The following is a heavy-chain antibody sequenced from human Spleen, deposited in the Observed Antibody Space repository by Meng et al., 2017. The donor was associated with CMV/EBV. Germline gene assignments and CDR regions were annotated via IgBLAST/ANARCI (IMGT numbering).Heavy chain of an antibody. CDR3: AREYGNWLDP. V-gene: IGHV3-48*03. D-gene: IGHD4-17*01. CDR1: GFSLSTSG. CDR2: ISSSSSSI. J-gene: IGHJ5*02. Sequence: LTLTCTFSGFSLSTSGMSVNWVRQAPGKGLEWISYISSSSSSIYYADSVKGRFTISRDNAKNSLYLQMNSLSAEDTAVYYCAREYGNWLDPWGQGPRSPSPQ.